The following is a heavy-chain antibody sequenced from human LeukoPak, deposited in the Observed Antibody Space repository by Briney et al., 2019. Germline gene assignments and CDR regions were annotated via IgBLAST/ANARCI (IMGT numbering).Heavy chain of an antibody. Sequence: SQTLSLTCSVSGGSISSDSDYWSWIRQPAGKGLEWIGRIYTSGSTNYNPSLKSRVTISVDTSKNQFSLKLSSVTAADTAIYYCARATTVTDGYFYYYMDVWGKGTTVTISS. CDR2: IYTSGST. D-gene: IGHD4-17*01. V-gene: IGHV4-61*02. CDR3: ARATTVTDGYFYYYMDV. J-gene: IGHJ6*03. CDR1: GGSISSDSDY.